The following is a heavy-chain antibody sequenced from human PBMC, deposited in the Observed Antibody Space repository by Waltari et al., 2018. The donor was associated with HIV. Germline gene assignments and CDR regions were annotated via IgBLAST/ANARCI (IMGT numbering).Heavy chain of an antibody. CDR2: ISGSGDNR. CDR3: TKDPVTAVGNINWFDP. CDR1: GFSFSIHA. J-gene: IGHJ5*02. D-gene: IGHD6-13*01. Sequence: EVQLLESGGGLVQPGGSLRLSCSASGFSFSIHAMNWVRQAPGKGLEWVSGISGSGDNRYYADSVKGRFTISRDNSKNKVFLQMKSLRPEDTAFYYCTKDPVTAVGNINWFDPWGQGTLVTVSS. V-gene: IGHV3-23*01.